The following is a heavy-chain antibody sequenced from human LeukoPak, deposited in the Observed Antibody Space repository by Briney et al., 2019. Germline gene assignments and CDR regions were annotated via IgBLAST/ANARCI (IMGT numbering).Heavy chain of an antibody. D-gene: IGHD2-15*01. V-gene: IGHV1-2*06. CDR2: INPNSGGT. Sequence: GASVKVSCKASGYTFTGYYKHWVRQAPGQGLEWMGRINPNSGGTNYAQRFQGRVTMTRDTSINTAYMELSRLRSDDTAVYYCARGRNYCSGGSCYYMDVWGKGTTVTVSS. J-gene: IGHJ6*03. CDR1: GYTFTGYY. CDR3: ARGRNYCSGGSCYYMDV.